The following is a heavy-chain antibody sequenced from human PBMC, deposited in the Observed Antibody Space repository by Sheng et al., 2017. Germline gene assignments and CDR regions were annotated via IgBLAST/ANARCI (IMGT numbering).Heavy chain of an antibody. CDR2: INKDGREK. D-gene: IGHD2-15*01. J-gene: IGHJ4*02. Sequence: EVQLVESGGDLVQAGGSLRLACVASGFSPSNYWMNWVRQAPGQGLEWVAAINKDGREKYYVDSVKGRFTISRDNGKNSIYLQMADLRVEDTAVYFCAKDGGYSFDYWGQGTVVSVSS. V-gene: IGHV3-7*04. CDR1: GFSPSNYW. CDR3: AKDGGYSFDY.